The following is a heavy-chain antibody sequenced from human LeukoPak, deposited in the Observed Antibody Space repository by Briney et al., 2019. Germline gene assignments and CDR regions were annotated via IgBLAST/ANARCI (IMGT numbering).Heavy chain of an antibody. CDR1: GGTFSSYA. Sequence: GASVKVSCKASGGTFSSYAISWVRQAPGQGLEWMGWINPNSGGTNYAQKFQGRVTMTRDTSISTAYMELSRLRSDDTAVYYCARVWYDSSGAVWGQGTMVTVSS. D-gene: IGHD3-22*01. V-gene: IGHV1-2*02. CDR2: INPNSGGT. CDR3: ARVWYDSSGAV. J-gene: IGHJ3*01.